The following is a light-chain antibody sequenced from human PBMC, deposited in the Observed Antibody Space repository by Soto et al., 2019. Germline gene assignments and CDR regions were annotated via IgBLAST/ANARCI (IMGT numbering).Light chain of an antibody. J-gene: IGLJ2*01. CDR2: DNS. CDR1: SSNIGAGYD. CDR3: QSYDSSLSVSV. Sequence: QSVLTQPPSVSGAPGHRVTISFTGSSSNIGAGYDVHWYQQLPGTAPKLRIYDNSNRPSGVPDRFSGSKSGTTASLAITGLQAEDEADYYCQSYDSSLSVSVFGGGTKVTVL. V-gene: IGLV1-40*01.